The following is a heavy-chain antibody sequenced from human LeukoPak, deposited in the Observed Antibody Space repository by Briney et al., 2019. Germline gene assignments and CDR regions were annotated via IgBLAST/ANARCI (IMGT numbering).Heavy chain of an antibody. CDR1: GGSITSYY. J-gene: IGHJ4*02. V-gene: IGHV4-59*08. CDR2: MYYSGSV. D-gene: IGHD3-22*01. CDR3: ARHVDSSGYFDY. Sequence: SETLSLTCNVSGGSITSYYWSWIRQPPGKGLEWIGYMYYSGSVHYNPSLKTRVTISVDTSKNQFSLKLSSVTAADTAVYYCARHVDSSGYFDYWGQGTLVTVSS.